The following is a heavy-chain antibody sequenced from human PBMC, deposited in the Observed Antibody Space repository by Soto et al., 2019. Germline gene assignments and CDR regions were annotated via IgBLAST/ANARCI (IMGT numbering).Heavy chain of an antibody. CDR2: IYHSGST. D-gene: IGHD3-10*01. CDR1: GGSISSGGYS. V-gene: IGHV4-30-2*01. Sequence: SETLSLTCAVSGGSISSGGYSWSWIRQRPGKGLEWIGYIYHSGSTYYNPSLKSRVTISVDRPKNQFSLKLSAVTAADTAVYYCARGRGSGRRSDYDYWGQGTLVTAPQ. J-gene: IGHJ4*02. CDR3: ARGRGSGRRSDYDY.